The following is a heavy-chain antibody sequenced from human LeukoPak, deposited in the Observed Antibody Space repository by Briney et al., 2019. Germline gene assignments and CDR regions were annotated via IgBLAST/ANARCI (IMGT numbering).Heavy chain of an antibody. V-gene: IGHV3-30*18. D-gene: IGHD1-26*01. CDR3: AKDMRSGSYYEQGCFDL. Sequence: PAGGSLRLSCAASGFTFSNYGVHWVRQTPGKGLEWVAVISYDGSNKYYADSVKGRFTISGDNSRNTLYLQMNSLRAEDTAVYYCAKDMRSGSYYEQGCFDLWGRGTLVTVSS. J-gene: IGHJ2*01. CDR2: ISYDGSNK. CDR1: GFTFSNYG.